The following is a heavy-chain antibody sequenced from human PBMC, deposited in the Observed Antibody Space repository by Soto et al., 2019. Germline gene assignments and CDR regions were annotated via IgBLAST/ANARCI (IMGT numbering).Heavy chain of an antibody. D-gene: IGHD1-20*01. Sequence: GGSLRLSCAASGFTFSSYAMSWVRQAPGKGLEWVSAISGSGGSTYYADSVKGRFTISRDNSKNTLYLQMNSLRAEDTAVYYCAKGRITGTTKADAFDIWGQGTMVTVSS. CDR3: AKGRITGTTKADAFDI. J-gene: IGHJ3*02. V-gene: IGHV3-23*01. CDR2: ISGSGGST. CDR1: GFTFSSYA.